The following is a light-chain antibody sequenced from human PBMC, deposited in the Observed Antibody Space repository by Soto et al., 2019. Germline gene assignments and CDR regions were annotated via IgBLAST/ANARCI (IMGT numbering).Light chain of an antibody. CDR1: QSLTRN. CDR3: QPYYRGRT. V-gene: IGKV3-15*01. J-gene: IGKJ1*01. CDR2: GAS. Sequence: EIGMSMSPATLSVSPGERVTLSCRASQSLTRNLAWYQHKPGQSPRLLIYGASARATGIPDRFSGGGSGAEYTLTISSLQAEDVATYYCQPYYRGRTFGQGTKVDIK.